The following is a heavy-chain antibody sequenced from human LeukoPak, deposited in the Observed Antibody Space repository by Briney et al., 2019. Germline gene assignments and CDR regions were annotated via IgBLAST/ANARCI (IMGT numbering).Heavy chain of an antibody. Sequence: SGPTLVKPSETLSLTCTVSGGSLSSYYWSWIRQPPGKGLEWIGYIYYSGSTNYNPSLKSRVTISVDTSKNQFSLKLSSVTAADTAVYYCARGGNIVGNWFDPWGQGTLATVSS. CDR2: IYYSGST. CDR3: ARGGNIVGNWFDP. J-gene: IGHJ5*02. V-gene: IGHV4-59*01. D-gene: IGHD2-15*01. CDR1: GGSLSSYY.